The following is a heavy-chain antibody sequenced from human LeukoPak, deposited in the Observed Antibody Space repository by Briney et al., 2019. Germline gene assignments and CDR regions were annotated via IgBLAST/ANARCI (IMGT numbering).Heavy chain of an antibody. CDR3: ARVAVGRYDFDY. Sequence: GGSLRLSCEASGFTFSSYWMHWVRQAPGKGLVWVSRINPDGRTITYADSVKGRFTTSRDNAKNTLYLQMNSLRVEDTAVYYCARVAVGRYDFDYRGQGTLVTVSS. J-gene: IGHJ4*02. CDR2: INPDGRTI. CDR1: GFTFSSYW. V-gene: IGHV3-74*03. D-gene: IGHD1-26*01.